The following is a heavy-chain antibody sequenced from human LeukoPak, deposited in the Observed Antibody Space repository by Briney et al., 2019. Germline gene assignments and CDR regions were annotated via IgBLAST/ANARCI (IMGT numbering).Heavy chain of an antibody. CDR1: GLSFSTFT. J-gene: IGHJ5*02. D-gene: IGHD4/OR15-4a*01. Sequence: PGGSLRLSCAASGLSFSTFTMNWVRQAPGKGLEWVSSISSSSSNTYYADSVKGRITITRDDAENSLNLQMNSLRAEDTAVYYCARIPNSANFPNWRDPWGQGTLVTVSS. V-gene: IGHV3-21*01. CDR3: ARIPNSANFPNWRDP. CDR2: ISSSSSNT.